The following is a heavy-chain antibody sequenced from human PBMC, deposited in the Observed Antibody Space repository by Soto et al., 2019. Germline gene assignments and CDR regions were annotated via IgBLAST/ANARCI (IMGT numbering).Heavy chain of an antibody. CDR2: INSDGSST. Sequence: PGGSLSLSCPCSGCPFSSYNSNLVRQAPGKGLVWVSRINSDGSSTSYADSVKGRFTISRDNSKSTLYLQLSSLRAEDTAVYYCAKYSQQLPFDYRGQGTLVTVSS. CDR3: AKYSQQLPFDY. J-gene: IGHJ4*02. CDR1: GCPFSSYN. D-gene: IGHD5-18*01. V-gene: IGHV3-74*01.